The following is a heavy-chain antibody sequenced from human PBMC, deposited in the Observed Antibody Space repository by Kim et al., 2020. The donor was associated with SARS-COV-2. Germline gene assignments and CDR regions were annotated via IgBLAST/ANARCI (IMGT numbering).Heavy chain of an antibody. Sequence: GGSLRLSCAASGFTFSSYGMHWVRQAPGKGLEWVAVIWYDGSNKYYADSVKGRFTISRDNSKNTLYLQMNSLRAEDTAVYYCARDRSSSSLNHYYYYYYGMDVWGQGTTVTVSS. CDR1: GFTFSSYG. CDR2: IWYDGSNK. J-gene: IGHJ6*02. V-gene: IGHV3-33*01. D-gene: IGHD6-6*01. CDR3: ARDRSSSSLNHYYYYYYGMDV.